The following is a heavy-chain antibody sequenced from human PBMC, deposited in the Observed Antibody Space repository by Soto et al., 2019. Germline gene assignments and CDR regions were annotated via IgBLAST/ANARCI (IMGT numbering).Heavy chain of an antibody. V-gene: IGHV3-33*01. J-gene: IGHJ6*03. D-gene: IGHD6-13*01. CDR2: IWYDGSNK. Sequence: GGSLRLSCAASGFTFSSYGMHWVRQAPGKGLEWVAVIWYDGSNKYYADSVKGRFTISRDNAKNSLYLQMNSLRAEDTAVYYCARVSNPPGSSWSNYYYYYMDVWGKGTTVTVSS. CDR1: GFTFSSYG. CDR3: ARVSNPPGSSWSNYYYYYMDV.